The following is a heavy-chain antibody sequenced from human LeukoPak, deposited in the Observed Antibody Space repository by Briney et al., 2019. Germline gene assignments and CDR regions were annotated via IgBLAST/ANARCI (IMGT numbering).Heavy chain of an antibody. CDR2: IYHSGST. V-gene: IGHV4-4*02. J-gene: IGHJ6*03. CDR1: GGSISSSNW. CDR3: ARHKDYYYSYMDV. Sequence: PSGTLSLTCAVSGGSISSSNWWNWVRQPPGKGLEWIGEIYHSGSTNYNPSLKSRATISVDKSKNQFSLKLSSVTAADTAVYYCARHKDYYYSYMDVWGKGTTVTISS.